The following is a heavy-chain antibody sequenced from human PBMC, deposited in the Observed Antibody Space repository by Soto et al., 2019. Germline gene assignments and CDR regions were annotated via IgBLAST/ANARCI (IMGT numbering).Heavy chain of an antibody. D-gene: IGHD6-6*01. CDR2: IYYSGST. J-gene: IGHJ4*02. V-gene: IGHV4-59*01. CDR3: ARAAVVAARPRCFDY. CDR1: GGSISSYY. Sequence: PSETLSLTCTVSGGSISSYYWSWIRQPPGKGLEWIGYIYYSGSTNYNPSLKSRVTISVDTSKNQFSLKLSSVTAADTAVYYCARAAVVAARPRCFDYWGQGTLVTVSS.